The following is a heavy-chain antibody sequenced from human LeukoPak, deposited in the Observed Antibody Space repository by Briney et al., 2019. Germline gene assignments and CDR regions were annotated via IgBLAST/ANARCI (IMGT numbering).Heavy chain of an antibody. CDR2: IIPIFGTA. D-gene: IGHD4-23*01. CDR3: ARDLYYGGTTDGFDI. J-gene: IGHJ3*02. CDR1: GGTFSSYA. V-gene: IGHV1-69*13. Sequence: ASVKVSCKASGGTFSSYAISWVRRAPGQGLEWMGVIIPIFGTANYAQKFQGRVTITADESTSTAYMELSSLRSEDTAVYYCARDLYYGGTTDGFDIWGQGKMVTVSS.